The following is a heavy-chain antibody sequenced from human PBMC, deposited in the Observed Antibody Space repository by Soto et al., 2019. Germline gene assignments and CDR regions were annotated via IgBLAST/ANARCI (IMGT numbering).Heavy chain of an antibody. CDR2: ISPYNGNT. J-gene: IGHJ4*02. V-gene: IGHV1-18*01. CDR1: GYSFTSYG. CDR3: ARQFGVIPHFDY. Sequence: QVQLVQSGADVKEPGASVKVACMASGYSFTSYGLIWLRQAPGQRLEWMGWISPYNGNTNYAQKLQGRVTMTTDTSTNTAYMELRSLRSDDTAVYYCARQFGVIPHFDYWGQGTLVAVSS. D-gene: IGHD2-8*01.